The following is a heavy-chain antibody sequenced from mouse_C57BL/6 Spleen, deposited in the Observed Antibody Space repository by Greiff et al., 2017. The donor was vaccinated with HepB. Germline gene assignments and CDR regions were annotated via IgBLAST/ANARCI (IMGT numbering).Heavy chain of an antibody. CDR3: AKTMGTTRAMDY. D-gene: IGHD2-14*01. V-gene: IGHV5-17*01. CDR1: GFTFSDYG. Sequence: EVQLVESGGGLVKPGGSLKLSCAASGFTFSDYGMHWVCQAPEKGLAWVAYISSGSSTIYYADTVTGRFTISRDNAKNTLFLQMTSLRSEDTAMYYCAKTMGTTRAMDYWGQGTSVTVSS. CDR2: ISSGSSTI. J-gene: IGHJ4*01.